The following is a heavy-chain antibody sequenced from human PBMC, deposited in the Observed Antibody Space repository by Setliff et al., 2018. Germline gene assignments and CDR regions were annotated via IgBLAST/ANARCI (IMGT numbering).Heavy chain of an antibody. CDR1: GSSISDNGYF. Sequence: PSETLSLTCTVPGSSISDNGYFWGWVRQPPXKXXXXXXXXXXXXXXXXXXXXXXXVXXXXXTSNSQFSLKLSSVTAADTAIYYCARDASASDGRNAFDIWGQGTMVTVSS. V-gene: IGHV4-39*07. CDR3: ARDASASDGRNAFDI. CDR2: XXXXXXX. J-gene: IGHJ3*02. D-gene: IGHD1-26*01.